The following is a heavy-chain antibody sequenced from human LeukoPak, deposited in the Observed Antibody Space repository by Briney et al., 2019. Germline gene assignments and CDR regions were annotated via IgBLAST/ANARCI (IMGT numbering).Heavy chain of an antibody. CDR2: IYYSGTT. J-gene: IGHJ4*02. CDR1: GGSISTYY. CDR3: ARDDYNSNSGFDF. D-gene: IGHD4-11*01. V-gene: IGHV4-59*12. Sequence: TSETLSLTCTVSGGSISTYYWSWIRQPPGKGLEWIGYIYYSGTTNQNPSLKSRVTISVDTSKNQFSLKLTSVTAADTAVYYCARDDYNSNSGFDFWGQGTLVTVSS.